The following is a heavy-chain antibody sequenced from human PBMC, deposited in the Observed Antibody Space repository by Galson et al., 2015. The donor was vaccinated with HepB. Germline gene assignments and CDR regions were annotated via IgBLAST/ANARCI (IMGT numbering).Heavy chain of an antibody. CDR1: GDSVSSNSAA. CDR2: TYYRSKWYN. CDR3: AREGRWLQPSRGVNDAFDI. D-gene: IGHD5-24*01. J-gene: IGHJ3*02. Sequence: CAISGDSVSSNSAAWNWIRQSPSRGLEWLGRTYYRSKWYNDYAVSVKSRITINPDTSKNQFSLQLNSVTPEDTAVYYCAREGRWLQPSRGVNDAFDIWGQGTMVTVSS. V-gene: IGHV6-1*01.